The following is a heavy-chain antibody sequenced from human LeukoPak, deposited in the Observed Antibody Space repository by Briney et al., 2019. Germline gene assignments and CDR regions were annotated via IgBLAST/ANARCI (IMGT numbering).Heavy chain of an antibody. D-gene: IGHD7-27*01. J-gene: IGHJ6*03. V-gene: IGHV3-30*02. CDR1: GFTFSSYG. CDR3: ARESPTGDGYYYMDV. Sequence: GGSLRLSCAASGFTFSSYGMHWVRQAPGKGLEWVAFIRYDGSNKYYADSVKGRFTISRDNSKNTLYLQMNSLRAEDTAVYYCARESPTGDGYYYMDVWGKGTTVTVSS. CDR2: IRYDGSNK.